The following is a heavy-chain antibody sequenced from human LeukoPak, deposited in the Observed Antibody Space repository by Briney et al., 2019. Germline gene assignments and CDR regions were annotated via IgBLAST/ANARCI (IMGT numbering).Heavy chain of an antibody. D-gene: IGHD3-22*01. V-gene: IGHV1-2*02. CDR3: ARELDYYDSSGYSDY. Sequence: ASVKVSCKASGYTFTGYYMHWVRQAPGQGLEWMGWINPNSGGTNYAQKFQGRVTMTRDTSISTAYMELSRLRSDDTAVYYCARELDYYDSSGYSDYWGQGTLLTVSS. CDR2: INPNSGGT. J-gene: IGHJ4*02. CDR1: GYTFTGYY.